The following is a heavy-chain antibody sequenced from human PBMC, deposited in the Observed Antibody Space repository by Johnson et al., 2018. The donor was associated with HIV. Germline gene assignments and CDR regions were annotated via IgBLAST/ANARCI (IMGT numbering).Heavy chain of an antibody. CDR2: ISHDGSNK. CDR3: AKERMGLAYCGGDCWEDAFDI. Sequence: QVQLVESGGGVVQPRRSLRLSCAASGFTFSYYSMHWVRQAPGKGLEWVAVISHDGSNKYYADSVKGRFTISRDNSKNTLYLQMNSLRAEDTAVYYCAKERMGLAYCGGDCWEDAFDIWGQGTMVIVSS. CDR1: GFTFSYYS. D-gene: IGHD2-21*01. J-gene: IGHJ3*02. V-gene: IGHV3-30-3*01.